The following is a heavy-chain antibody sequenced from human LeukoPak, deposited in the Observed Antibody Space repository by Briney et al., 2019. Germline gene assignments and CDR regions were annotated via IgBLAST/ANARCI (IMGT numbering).Heavy chain of an antibody. V-gene: IGHV3-74*01. Sequence: GGSLRLSCAASGFXFSTYWIHWVRQAPGTGRVWVSLIKSDGSNSNYADCVKGRFTISRDNAKNTLYLQMNSLRAEDTAVYHCVRVGGRSSIGGDCWGQGTLVTVSS. CDR1: GFXFSTYW. J-gene: IGHJ4*02. D-gene: IGHD3-10*01. CDR2: IKSDGSNS. CDR3: VRVGGRSSIGGDC.